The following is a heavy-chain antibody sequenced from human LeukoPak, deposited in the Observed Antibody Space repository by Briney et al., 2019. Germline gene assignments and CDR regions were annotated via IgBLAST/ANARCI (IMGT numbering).Heavy chain of an antibody. J-gene: IGHJ4*02. CDR2: INHSGST. CDR3: ARGTPSGWYNY. D-gene: IGHD6-19*01. CDR1: GGSFSGYY. V-gene: IGHV4-34*01. Sequence: PSETLSLTCAVYGGSFSGYYWSWIRRPPGKGLEWIGEINHSGSTNYNPSLKSRVTISVDTSKNQFSLKLSSVTAADTAVYYCARGTPSGWYNYWGQGTLVTVSS.